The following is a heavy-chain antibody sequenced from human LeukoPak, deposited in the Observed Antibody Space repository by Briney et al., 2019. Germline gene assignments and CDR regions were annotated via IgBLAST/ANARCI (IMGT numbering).Heavy chain of an antibody. D-gene: IGHD6-6*01. V-gene: IGHV1-8*01. J-gene: IGHJ4*02. CDR1: GYTFTSYD. CDR3: AREVASSSSGEYYIDY. Sequence: ASVKVSCKASGYTFTSYDINWVRQATGQGLEWMGWMNPNSGNTGYAQKFQGRVTMTRNTSISTAYMELSSLRSEDTAVYYCAREVASSSSGEYYIDYWGQGTLVTVSS. CDR2: MNPNSGNT.